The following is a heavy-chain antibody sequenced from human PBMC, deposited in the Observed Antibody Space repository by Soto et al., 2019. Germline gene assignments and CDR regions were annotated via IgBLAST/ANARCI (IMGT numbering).Heavy chain of an antibody. V-gene: IGHV4-4*07. J-gene: IGHJ3*02. CDR1: GGSISSYY. Sequence: SETLSLTCTVSGGSISSYYWSWIRQPAGKGLEWIGRIYTSGSTNYNPSLKSRVTMSVDTSKNQFSLKLSSVTAADTAVYYCARDSYYYDSSGYDGAFDIWGQGTMVTVAS. CDR2: IYTSGST. CDR3: ARDSYYYDSSGYDGAFDI. D-gene: IGHD3-22*01.